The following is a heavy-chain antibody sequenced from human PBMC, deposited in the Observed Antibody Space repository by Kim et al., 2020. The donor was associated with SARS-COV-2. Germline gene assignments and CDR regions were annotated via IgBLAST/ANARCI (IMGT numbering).Heavy chain of an antibody. V-gene: IGHV5-51*01. CDR1: GYSFTSYW. D-gene: IGHD3-16*02. CDR3: ARRGSPTDYDYVWGSYRQGAFDI. CDR2: IYPGDSDT. J-gene: IGHJ3*02. Sequence: GESLKISCKGSGYSFTSYWIGWVRQMPGKGLEWMGIIYPGDSDTRYSPSFQGQVTISADKSISTAYLQWSSLKASDTAMYYCARRGSPTDYDYVWGSYRQGAFDIWGQGTRVTVSS.